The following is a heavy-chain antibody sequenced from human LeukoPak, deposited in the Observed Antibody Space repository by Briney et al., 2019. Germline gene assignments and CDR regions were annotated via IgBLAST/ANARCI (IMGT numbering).Heavy chain of an antibody. J-gene: IGHJ4*02. CDR3: AGDLGYCSGGSCYGY. V-gene: IGHV1-2*02. CDR2: INPNSGGT. CDR1: GYTFTGYY. Sequence: ASVKVSCKASGYTFTGYYMHWVRQAPGQGLEWMGWINPNSGGTNYAQKFQGRVTMTRDTSISTAYMELSRLRSDDTAVYYCAGDLGYCSGGSCYGYWGQGTLVTVSS. D-gene: IGHD2-15*01.